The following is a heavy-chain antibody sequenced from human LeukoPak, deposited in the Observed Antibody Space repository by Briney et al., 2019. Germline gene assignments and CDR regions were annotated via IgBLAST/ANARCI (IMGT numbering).Heavy chain of an antibody. D-gene: IGHD1-14*01. CDR3: VKEYNRNSKDAFDI. CDR1: GGSFSGYY. J-gene: IGHJ3*02. CDR2: INHSGST. Sequence: SETLSLTCAVYGGSFSGYYWSWIRQPPGKGLEWIGEINHSGSTNYNPSLKSRVTISVDTSKNQFSLKLSSVTAADTAVYYCVKEYNRNSKDAFDIWGQGTMVTVSS. V-gene: IGHV4-34*01.